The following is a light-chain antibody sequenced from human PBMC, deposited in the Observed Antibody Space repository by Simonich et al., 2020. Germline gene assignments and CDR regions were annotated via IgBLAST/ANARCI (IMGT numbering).Light chain of an antibody. CDR2: LAS. J-gene: IGKJ4*01. Sequence: DIVMTQSQDSLAVSLSERATINCKSSQSVLYSSNNKNYLAWYQQKPGQTPKLLIYLASTRESGVPDRFSGSGSGTEFTLTISSLHAEDVAVYYCQQYYSTPLTFGGGTKVEIK. CDR1: QSVLYSSNNKNY. CDR3: QQYYSTPLT. V-gene: IGKV4-1*01.